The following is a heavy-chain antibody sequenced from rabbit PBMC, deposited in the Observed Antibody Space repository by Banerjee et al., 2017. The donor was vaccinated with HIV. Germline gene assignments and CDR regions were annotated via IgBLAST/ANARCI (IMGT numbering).Heavy chain of an antibody. CDR1: GFSFSSSYW. CDR3: ARYATTGGGYDL. J-gene: IGHJ3*01. V-gene: IGHV1S45*01. CDR2: ITTGSGST. Sequence: EESGGGLVQPEGSLTLTCTASGFSFSSSYWICWVRQAPGKGLEWIGCITTGSGSTYSATWAKGQFTISKTSPTTVTLQMTSLTAADTATYFCARYATTGGGYDLWGQGTLVTVS. D-gene: IGHD1-1*01.